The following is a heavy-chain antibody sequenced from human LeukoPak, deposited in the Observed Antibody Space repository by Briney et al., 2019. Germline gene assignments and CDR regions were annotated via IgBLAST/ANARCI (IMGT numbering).Heavy chain of an antibody. Sequence: SGGSLRLSCAASGFTFSSYAMSWVRQAPGKGLVWVSRINSDGSSTSYADSVKGRFTISRDNAKNTLYLQMNSLRAEDTAVYHCARDRGGSAFDILGQGTMVTVSS. J-gene: IGHJ3*02. CDR3: ARDRGGSAFDI. CDR2: INSDGSST. CDR1: GFTFSSYA. V-gene: IGHV3-74*01. D-gene: IGHD3-10*01.